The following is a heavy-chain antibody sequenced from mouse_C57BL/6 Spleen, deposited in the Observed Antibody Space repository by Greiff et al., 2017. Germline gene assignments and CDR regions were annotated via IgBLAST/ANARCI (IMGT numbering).Heavy chain of an antibody. Sequence: QVQLQQPGAELVKPGASVKLSCKASGYTFTSYWMHWVKQRPGQGLEWIGMIHPNSGSTNYNEKFKSKATLTVDKSSSTAYMQLSSLTSEDSAVYYCARAHCYGSSSRYFDVWGTGTTVTVSS. J-gene: IGHJ1*03. V-gene: IGHV1-64*01. D-gene: IGHD1-1*01. CDR2: IHPNSGST. CDR3: ARAHCYGSSSRYFDV. CDR1: GYTFTSYW.